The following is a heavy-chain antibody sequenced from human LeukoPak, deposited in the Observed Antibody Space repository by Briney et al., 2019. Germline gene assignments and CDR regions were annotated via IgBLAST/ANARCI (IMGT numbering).Heavy chain of an antibody. CDR1: GYIFTSYY. Sequence: GASVKVSCKASGYIFTSYYMHWVRQAPGQGLEWMGIINPSGGSTSYPQKFQGRVTITTDESTSTAYMELSSLRSEDTAVYYCARGLSSWYWSAFDIWGQGTMVTVSS. J-gene: IGHJ3*02. CDR3: ARGLSSWYWSAFDI. V-gene: IGHV1-46*01. CDR2: INPSGGST. D-gene: IGHD6-13*01.